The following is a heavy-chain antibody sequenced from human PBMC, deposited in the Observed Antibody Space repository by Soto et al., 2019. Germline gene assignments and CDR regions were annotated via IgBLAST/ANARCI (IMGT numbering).Heavy chain of an antibody. D-gene: IGHD2-15*01. CDR1: GYTFTINC. CDR3: GSARNGGWSSPLDY. J-gene: IGHJ4*02. V-gene: IGHV1-18*04. Sequence: XSVKVSCKASGYTFTINCISWVRQAPVEGLEWMGWISANNGNTNYSQKLQGRVTMTTDTSTSTAYMELRSLRSDDTAVYYWGSARNGGWSSPLDYWGQGTLVTVSS. CDR2: ISANNGNT.